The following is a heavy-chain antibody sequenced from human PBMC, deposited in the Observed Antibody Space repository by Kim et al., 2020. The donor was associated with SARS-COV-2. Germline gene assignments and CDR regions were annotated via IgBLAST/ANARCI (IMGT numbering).Heavy chain of an antibody. D-gene: IGHD6-19*01. CDR1: GFTFDDYA. J-gene: IGHJ4*02. V-gene: IGHV3-43*02. CDR2: INRDGVTT. CDR3: ARGGQWLIRN. Sequence: GGSLRLSCAASGFTFDDYAMHWVRQVPGEGLEWVSLINRDGVTTNYADSVKGRFTISRDNSKRSLYLHMTSLRSEDTALYYCARGGQWLIRNWGQGTQVTVSS.